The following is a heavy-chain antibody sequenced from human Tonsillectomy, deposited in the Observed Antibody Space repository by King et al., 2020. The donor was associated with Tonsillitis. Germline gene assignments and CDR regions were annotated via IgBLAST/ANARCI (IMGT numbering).Heavy chain of an antibody. CDR3: ARLTEYYDSGGYVWFDP. CDR2: IKQDGSEK. Sequence: VQLVQSGGGLVQPGGSLRLSCAASGFTFSSYWMSWVRQAPGKGLEWVANIKQDGSEKYYVDSVKGRFTISRDNAKNSLYLQMNSLRAEDTAVYYCARLTEYYDSGGYVWFDPWGQGTLVTVSS. CDR1: GFTFSSYW. J-gene: IGHJ5*02. D-gene: IGHD3-22*01. V-gene: IGHV3-7*03.